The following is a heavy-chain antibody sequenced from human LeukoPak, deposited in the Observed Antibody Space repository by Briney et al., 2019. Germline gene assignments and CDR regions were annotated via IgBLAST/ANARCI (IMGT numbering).Heavy chain of an antibody. Sequence: ASVKVSCKASGYTFTQYPMHWVRQAPGQGLEWVGWINTNTGYATYAQGFTGRFAFSLDTSVSTAHLQISSLKAEDTAVYYCARVKWNDPGYFDSWVQGTLVTVSS. CDR2: INTNTGYA. J-gene: IGHJ4*02. V-gene: IGHV7-4-1*02. CDR1: GYTFTQYP. CDR3: ARVKWNDPGYFDS. D-gene: IGHD1-1*01.